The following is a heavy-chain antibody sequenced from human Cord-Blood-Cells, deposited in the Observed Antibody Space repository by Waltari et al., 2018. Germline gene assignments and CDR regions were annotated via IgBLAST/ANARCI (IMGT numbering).Heavy chain of an antibody. CDR3: ARGFTLFSSSWYY. D-gene: IGHD6-13*01. CDR2: IYHRGST. CDR1: GYSLSSGYY. J-gene: IGHJ4*02. Sequence: QVQLQESGPGLVKPSETLSLTCAVSGYSLSSGYYWGWIRQPPGKGLEWIGSIYHRGSTYYTPSSKSRVTISVDTSKNQFSLKLSSVTAADTAVYYCARGFTLFSSSWYYWGQGTLVTVSS. V-gene: IGHV4-38-2*01.